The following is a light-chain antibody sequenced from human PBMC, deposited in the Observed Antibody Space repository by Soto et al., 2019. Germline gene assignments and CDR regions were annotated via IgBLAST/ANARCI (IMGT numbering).Light chain of an antibody. Sequence: EIVLTQSPGTLSLSPGERATLSCRASQSVSSSYLAWYQQKPGQAPRLLIYGASSRATGIPDRFSGSGSGTEFTLTISSLQPEDSATYYCLQHDSYPYTFGQGTKLEIK. CDR2: GAS. CDR3: LQHDSYPYT. CDR1: QSVSSSY. V-gene: IGKV3-20*01. J-gene: IGKJ2*01.